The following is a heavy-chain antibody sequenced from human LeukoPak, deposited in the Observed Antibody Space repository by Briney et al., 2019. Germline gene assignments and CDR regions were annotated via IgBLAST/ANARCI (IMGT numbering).Heavy chain of an antibody. V-gene: IGHV3-11*01. CDR1: GFTFSDYY. Sequence: GGSLRLSCAASGFTFSDYYMSWIRQAPGKGLEWVSYISSSGSTIYYADSVKGRFTISRDNAKNSLYLQMNSLRAEDTAVYYCATVVVAATAGYFQHWGQGTLVTVSS. D-gene: IGHD2-15*01. CDR3: ATVVVAATAGYFQH. J-gene: IGHJ1*01. CDR2: ISSSGSTI.